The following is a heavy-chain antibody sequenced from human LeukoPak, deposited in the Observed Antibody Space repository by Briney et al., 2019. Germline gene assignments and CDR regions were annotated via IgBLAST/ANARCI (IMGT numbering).Heavy chain of an antibody. V-gene: IGHV3-21*01. Sequence: GGSLRLSCAASGFTFGSYSMNWVRQTPGEGLEWVSAISSTGTYIYYADSVKGRFTISRDNAKNSLYLQMNSLRAEDTAVYYCAREPTVMILWGQGTLVTVSS. J-gene: IGHJ4*02. CDR3: AREPTVMIL. D-gene: IGHD3-16*01. CDR2: ISSTGTYI. CDR1: GFTFGSYS.